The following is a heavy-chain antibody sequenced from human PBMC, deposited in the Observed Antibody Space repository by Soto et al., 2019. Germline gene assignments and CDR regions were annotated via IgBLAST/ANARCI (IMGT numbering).Heavy chain of an antibody. D-gene: IGHD3-10*01. CDR3: AREMVRGVGSDY. V-gene: IGHV1-18*01. CDR2: ISTYNGNT. CDR1: GYTFTSYG. J-gene: IGHJ4*02. Sequence: QVQLVQSGAEVKKPGASVQVSCKASGYTFTSYGISWVRQAPGQGLEWMGWISTYNGNTKYAQKLQGRVTMTTETATSTAEMELRSLRSDDTAVFYCAREMVRGVGSDYWGQVTLVTVCS.